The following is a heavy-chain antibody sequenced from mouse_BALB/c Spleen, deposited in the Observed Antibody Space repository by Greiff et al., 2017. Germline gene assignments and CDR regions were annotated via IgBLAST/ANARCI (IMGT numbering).Heavy chain of an antibody. CDR3: ARKTYGNYLAWFAY. D-gene: IGHD2-1*01. V-gene: IGHV3-2*02. CDR2: ISYSGST. Sequence: EVKLQESGPGLVKPSQSLSLTCTVTGYSITSDYAWNWIRQFPGNKLEWMGYISYSGSTSYNPSLKSRISITRDTSKNQFFLQLNSVTTEDTATYYCARKTYGNYLAWFAYWGQGTLVTVSA. CDR1: GYSITSDYA. J-gene: IGHJ3*01.